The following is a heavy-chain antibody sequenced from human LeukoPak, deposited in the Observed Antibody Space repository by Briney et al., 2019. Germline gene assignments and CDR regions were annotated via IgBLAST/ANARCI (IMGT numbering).Heavy chain of an antibody. J-gene: IGHJ4*02. Sequence: KPGESLRLSCAASGFAFNTYSMNWVRQAPGKGLEWIGEINHSGSTNYDPSLKSRVTISVDTSKNQFSLKLSSVTAADTAVYYCARGPRVRYYDFWSGYSENYFDYWGQGTLVTVSS. CDR1: GFAFNTYS. V-gene: IGHV4-34*01. D-gene: IGHD3-3*01. CDR3: ARGPRVRYYDFWSGYSENYFDY. CDR2: INHSGST.